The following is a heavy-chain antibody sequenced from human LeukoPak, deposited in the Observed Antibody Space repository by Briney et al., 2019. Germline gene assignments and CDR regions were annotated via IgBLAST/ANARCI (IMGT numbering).Heavy chain of an antibody. Sequence: ASVKVSCKASGGTFSSYAISWVRQAPGKGLEWMGGFDPEDGETIYAQKFQGRVTMTEDTSTDTAYMELSSLRSEDTAVYYCATVLFYDSSAFDYWGQGTLVTVSS. CDR3: ATVLFYDSSAFDY. CDR2: FDPEDGET. D-gene: IGHD3-22*01. V-gene: IGHV1-24*01. J-gene: IGHJ4*02. CDR1: GGTFSSYA.